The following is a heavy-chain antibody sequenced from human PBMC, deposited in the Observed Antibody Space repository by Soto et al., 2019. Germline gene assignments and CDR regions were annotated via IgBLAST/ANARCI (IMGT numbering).Heavy chain of an antibody. V-gene: IGHV4-59*01. Sequence: SETLSLTCTVSGGSISSYYWSWIRQPPGKGLEWIGYIYYSGSTNYNPSLKSRDTKSVDTSKNQFSMKLSSVTAADTAVYYCARDNGREQYYDSSGYWYYFDYWGQGTLVTVSS. J-gene: IGHJ4*02. D-gene: IGHD3-22*01. CDR2: IYYSGST. CDR3: ARDNGREQYYDSSGYWYYFDY. CDR1: GGSISSYY.